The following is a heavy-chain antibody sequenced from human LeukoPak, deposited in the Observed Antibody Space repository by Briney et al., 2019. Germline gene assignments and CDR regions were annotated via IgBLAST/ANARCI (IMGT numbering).Heavy chain of an antibody. CDR1: GYTFTGYY. D-gene: IGHD3-22*01. CDR2: INPNSGGT. V-gene: IGHV1-2*02. CDR3: ARVSSGYQSTYAFDI. Sequence: ASVKVSCKASGYTFTGYYMHWVRQAPGQGLEWMGWINPNSGGTNYAQKFQGRVTMTRDTSISTAYMELSRLRSDDTAVYYCARVSSGYQSTYAFDIWGQGTMVTVSS. J-gene: IGHJ3*02.